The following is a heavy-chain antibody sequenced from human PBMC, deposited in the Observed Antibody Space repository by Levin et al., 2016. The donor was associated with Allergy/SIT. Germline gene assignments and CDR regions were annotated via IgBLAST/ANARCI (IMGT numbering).Heavy chain of an antibody. D-gene: IGHD1-26*01. Sequence: GGSLRLSCGASGFTYSSYGMHWVRQAPGKGLEWVAVIWNDGSNEYYADSVKGRFAISRDNSKNTLYLQMNSLRVEDTAVYYCARGRSGRLGRYYYYAIDAWGQGTTVTVSS. J-gene: IGHJ6*02. CDR2: IWNDGSNE. CDR3: ARGRSGRLGRYYYYAIDA. V-gene: IGHV3-33*01. CDR1: GFTYSSYG.